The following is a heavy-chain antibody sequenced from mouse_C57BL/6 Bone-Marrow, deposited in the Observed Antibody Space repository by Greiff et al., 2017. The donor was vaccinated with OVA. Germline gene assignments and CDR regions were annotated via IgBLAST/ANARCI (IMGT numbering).Heavy chain of an antibody. CDR2: IWSGGST. CDR1: GFSLTSYG. CDR3: ARTEKRSSGYWFAY. D-gene: IGHD3-2*02. V-gene: IGHV2-2*01. J-gene: IGHJ3*01. Sequence: QVQLKESGPGLVQPSQSLSITCTVSGFSLTSYGVHWVRQSPGKGLEWLGVIWSGGSTDYNAAFISRQSISKDNSKSQVFFKMNSLLADDTAIYDCARTEKRSSGYWFAYWGQGTLVTVSA.